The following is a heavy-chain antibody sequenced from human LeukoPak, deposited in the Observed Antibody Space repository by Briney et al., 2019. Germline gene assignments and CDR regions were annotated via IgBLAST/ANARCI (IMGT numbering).Heavy chain of an antibody. V-gene: IGHV3-74*01. D-gene: IGHD3-10*01. CDR3: ARDPHYYGSGSYFNY. Sequence: GGSLRLSCAASGFTFSSYWMHWVRQVPGKGLVWXXRINNDGVSISYADSVKGRFTISRDKAKNTLFLQMNSLRAEDTAVYYCARDPHYYGSGSYFNYWGQGTLVTVSS. CDR2: INNDGVSI. CDR1: GFTFSSYW. J-gene: IGHJ4*02.